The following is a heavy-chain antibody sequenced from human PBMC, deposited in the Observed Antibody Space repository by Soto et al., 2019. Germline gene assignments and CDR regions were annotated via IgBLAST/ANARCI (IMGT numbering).Heavy chain of an antibody. CDR3: ARARGDGYSYPFHF. V-gene: IGHV1-69*12. Sequence: QVQLVQSGAEVKKPGSSVKVSCKASGGTFSSYAISWVRQAPGPGLGWMGGIIPIYGSANYAQNFQGRVTLPADESTSTAYMELSSLRSEDTAVYYCARARGDGYSYPFHFWGQGTLVTVSS. D-gene: IGHD5-18*01. CDR2: IIPIYGSA. J-gene: IGHJ4*02. CDR1: GGTFSSYA.